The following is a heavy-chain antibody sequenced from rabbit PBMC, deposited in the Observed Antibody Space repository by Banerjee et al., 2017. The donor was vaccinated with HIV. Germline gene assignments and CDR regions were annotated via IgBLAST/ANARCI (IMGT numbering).Heavy chain of an antibody. J-gene: IGHJ4*01. D-gene: IGHD1-1*01. V-gene: IGHV1S45*01. CDR2: IYAGDGTT. Sequence: QEQLEESGGGLVQPEGSLTLTCKASGFDLNNYYMCWVRQAPGKGPEWIACIYAGDGTTDHANWVNGRFTISKTSSTTVTLQMTSLTAADTATYFCARERYATSRYFNLWGPGTLVTVS. CDR1: GFDLNNYY. CDR3: ARERYATSRYFNL.